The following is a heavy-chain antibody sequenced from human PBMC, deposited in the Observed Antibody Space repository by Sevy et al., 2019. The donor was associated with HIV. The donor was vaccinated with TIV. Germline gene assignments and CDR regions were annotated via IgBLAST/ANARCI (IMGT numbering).Heavy chain of an antibody. D-gene: IGHD1-26*01. J-gene: IGHJ4*02. CDR2: IKHDGYET. V-gene: IGHV3-7*03. CDR3: VRDKEEGDSVLDY. Sequence: GGSLRLSCATSGFNFRNSWMDWVRQPPGKGLEFLAEIKHDGYETYYVDSVKGRFTITRDNAKNSLQLQMNSLRAEDTAMYFCVRDKEEGDSVLDYWGQGTPVTVSS. CDR1: GFNFRNSW.